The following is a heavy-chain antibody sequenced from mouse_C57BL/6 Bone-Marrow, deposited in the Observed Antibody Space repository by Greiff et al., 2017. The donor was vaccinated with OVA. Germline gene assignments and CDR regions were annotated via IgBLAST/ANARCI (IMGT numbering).Heavy chain of an antibody. CDR3: ARYYYGSSYWYFDV. Sequence: EVMLVESEGGLVQPGSSMKLFCTASGFPFSDYYMAWVRQVPEKGLEWVANINYDGSSTYYLDSLKSRFIISRDNAKNILYLQMSSLKSEDTATYYCARYYYGSSYWYFDVWGTGTTVTVSS. CDR2: INYDGSST. D-gene: IGHD1-1*01. V-gene: IGHV5-16*01. J-gene: IGHJ1*03. CDR1: GFPFSDYY.